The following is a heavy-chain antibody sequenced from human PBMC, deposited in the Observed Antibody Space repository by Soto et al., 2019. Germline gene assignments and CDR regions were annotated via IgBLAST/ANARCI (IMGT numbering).Heavy chain of an antibody. CDR1: GGSISSSSYY. V-gene: IGHV4-39*01. CDR3: ARQGASGYYTDYYYGMDV. Sequence: SETLSLTCTVSGGSISSSSYYWGWIRQPPGKGLEWIGSIYYSGSTYYNPSLKSRVTISVDTSKNQFSLKLSSVTAADTAVYYCARQGASGYYTDYYYGMDVWGQGTTVTVSS. J-gene: IGHJ6*02. D-gene: IGHD3-3*01. CDR2: IYYSGST.